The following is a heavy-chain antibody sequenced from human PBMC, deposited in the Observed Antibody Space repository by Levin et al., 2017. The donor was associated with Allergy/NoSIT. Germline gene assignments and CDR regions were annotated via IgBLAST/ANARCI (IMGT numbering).Heavy chain of an antibody. J-gene: IGHJ5*02. CDR2: IYHSGST. V-gene: IGHV4-30-4*01. CDR1: GGSITSGDYY. Sequence: SETLSLTCTVSGGSITSGDYYWSWIRQPPGKGLEWIGYIYHSGSTYYNPSLKSRVTISVDASKNQFSLKLNSVTAADTAVYFCAITPRYCNGGSCLDNWFDPWGQGTLVTVSS. CDR3: AITPRYCNGGSCLDNWFDP. D-gene: IGHD2-15*01.